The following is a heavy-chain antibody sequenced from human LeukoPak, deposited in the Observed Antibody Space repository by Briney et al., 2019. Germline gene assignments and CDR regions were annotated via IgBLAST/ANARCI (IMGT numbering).Heavy chain of an antibody. D-gene: IGHD3-10*01. CDR3: ARGRLGRWVRGVPTS. V-gene: IGHV3-21*01. CDR1: GFTFSSYS. Sequence: GGSLRLSCAASGFTFSSYSMNWVRQAPGKGLEWVSSISSSSSYIYYADSVKGRFTISRDNAKNSLYLQMNTLRAEDTAVYYCARGRLGRWVRGVPTSWGQGTLVTVSS. CDR2: ISSSSSYI. J-gene: IGHJ5*02.